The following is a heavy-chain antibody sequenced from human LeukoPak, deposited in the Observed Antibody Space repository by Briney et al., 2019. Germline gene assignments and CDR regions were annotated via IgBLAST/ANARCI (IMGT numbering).Heavy chain of an antibody. CDR2: IYYSGST. J-gene: IGHJ5*02. CDR1: GGSISSYS. D-gene: IGHD3-16*02. CDR3: ARGFETYYDYVWGSYRYWFDP. V-gene: IGHV4-59*01. Sequence: PSETLSLTCTVSGGSISSYSWSWIRQPPGKGLEWIGYIYYSGSTNYNPSLKSRVTISVDTSKNQFSLKLSSVTAADTAVYYCARGFETYYDYVWGSYRYWFDPWGQGTLVTVSS.